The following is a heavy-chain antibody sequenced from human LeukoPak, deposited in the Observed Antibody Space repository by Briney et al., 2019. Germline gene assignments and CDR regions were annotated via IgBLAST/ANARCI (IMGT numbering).Heavy chain of an antibody. J-gene: IGHJ4*02. CDR3: ARDRRSGTLWDY. CDR2: ISSSSSYM. D-gene: IGHD1-26*01. Sequence: GGSLRPSCAASGFTFSSYSMNWVRQAPGKGLEWVSSISSSSSYMYYADSVKGRFTISRDNAKNSLYLQMNSLRAEDTAVYYCARDRRSGTLWDYWGQGTLVTVSS. CDR1: GFTFSSYS. V-gene: IGHV3-21*01.